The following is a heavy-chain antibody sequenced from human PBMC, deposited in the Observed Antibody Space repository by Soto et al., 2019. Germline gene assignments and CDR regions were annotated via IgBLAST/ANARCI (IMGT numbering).Heavy chain of an antibody. CDR2: IYYSGST. CDR3: ATICASFFLPDYYYHYRMVF. CDR1: GGSISSGGYY. Sequence: SETLSLTCTVSGGSISSGGYYWSWIRQHPGKGLEWIGYIYYSGSTYYNPSLKSRVTISVDTSKNQFSLKLSSVTAADTAVYYCATICASFFLPDYYYHYRMVFWGQGSKVPVSS. J-gene: IGHJ6*02. D-gene: IGHD3-16*01. V-gene: IGHV4-31*03.